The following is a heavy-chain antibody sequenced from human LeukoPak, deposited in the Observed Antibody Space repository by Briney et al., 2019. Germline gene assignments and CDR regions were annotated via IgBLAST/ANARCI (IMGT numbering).Heavy chain of an antibody. Sequence: ASVTVSCKTSGCNFIGYYMHWVRQAPGQGLEWMGRINPNSGGTNYAQKFQGRVTMNRDTSISTTYMELSRVRSDDTAVYYCARAEGYCSSTSCYEPFDDWGRGTLVGVSS. V-gene: IGHV1-2*06. J-gene: IGHJ4*02. CDR1: GCNFIGYY. CDR2: INPNSGGT. D-gene: IGHD2-2*01. CDR3: ARAEGYCSSTSCYEPFDD.